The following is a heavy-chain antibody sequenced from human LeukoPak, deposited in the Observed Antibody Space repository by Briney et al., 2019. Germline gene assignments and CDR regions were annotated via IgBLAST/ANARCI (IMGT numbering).Heavy chain of an antibody. Sequence: AASVEVSCKASGGTFSSYAISWVRQAPGQGLEWMGGIIPIFGTANYAQKFQGRVTITADESTSTAYMELSSLRSEDTAVYYCAILGEYSSSRGYYYMDVWGKGTTVTISS. CDR3: AILGEYSSSRGYYYMDV. D-gene: IGHD6-13*01. J-gene: IGHJ6*03. V-gene: IGHV1-69*13. CDR1: GGTFSSYA. CDR2: IIPIFGTA.